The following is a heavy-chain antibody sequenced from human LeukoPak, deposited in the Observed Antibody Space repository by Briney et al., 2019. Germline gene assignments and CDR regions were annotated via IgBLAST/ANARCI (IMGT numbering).Heavy chain of an antibody. CDR3: ARDLARGRSSSWLL. CDR2: IIPIFGTA. J-gene: IGHJ4*02. Sequence: GASVKVSCKASGYTFTSYYMHWVRQAPGQGLEWMGGIIPIFGTANYAQKFQGRVTITADESTSTAYMELSSLRSEDTAVYYCARDLARGRSSSWLLWGQGTLVTVSS. CDR1: GYTFTSYY. V-gene: IGHV1-69*13. D-gene: IGHD6-13*01.